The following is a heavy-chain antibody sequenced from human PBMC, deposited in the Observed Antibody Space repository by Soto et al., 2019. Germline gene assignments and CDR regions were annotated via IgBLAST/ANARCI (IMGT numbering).Heavy chain of an antibody. CDR2: IRYDGSNK. CDR3: ARGLKYYYDSSGYSAFDI. Sequence: GGSLRLSCAASGFTLSSYGMHWVRQAPGKGLEWVAVIRYDGSNKYNADSVKGRFTISRDNSKNTLYLQMNSLRAEDTAVYYCARGLKYYYDSSGYSAFDIWGQGTMVTVSS. J-gene: IGHJ3*02. D-gene: IGHD3-22*01. CDR1: GFTLSSYG. V-gene: IGHV3-33*01.